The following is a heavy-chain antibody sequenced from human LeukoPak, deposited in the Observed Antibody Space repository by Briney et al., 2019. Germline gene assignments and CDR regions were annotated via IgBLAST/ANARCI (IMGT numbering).Heavy chain of an antibody. Sequence: SETLSLTCAVSGGSISSYSWSWIRQPPGKGLEWIGHIYYSGSTNYNPSLKSGVTTSVDTTKTQFSLKLSSVAAAEAAVYYCGSDRRVDTAYDYWGQGTLVTASS. CDR2: IYYSGST. V-gene: IGHV4-59*01. CDR3: GSDRRVDTAYDY. D-gene: IGHD5-18*01. J-gene: IGHJ4*02. CDR1: GGSISSYS.